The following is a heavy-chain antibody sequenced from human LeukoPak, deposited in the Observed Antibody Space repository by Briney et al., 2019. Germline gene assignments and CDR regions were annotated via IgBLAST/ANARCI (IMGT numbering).Heavy chain of an antibody. CDR3: ASSDNYGGDAFDI. J-gene: IGHJ3*02. CDR2: TYYRSKWYN. V-gene: IGHV6-1*01. CDR1: GDSVSSKSAA. Sequence: SQTLSLTWAISGDSVSSKSAAWNWIRQSPSRGLEWLGRTYYRSKWYNDYAVSVKGRITINPDTSKNQFSLQLNSVTPEDTAVYYCASSDNYGGDAFDIWGQGTMVIVSS. D-gene: IGHD4/OR15-4a*01.